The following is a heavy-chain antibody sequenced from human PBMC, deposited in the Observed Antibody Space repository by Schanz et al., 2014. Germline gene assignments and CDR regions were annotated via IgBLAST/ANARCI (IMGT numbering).Heavy chain of an antibody. J-gene: IGHJ4*02. CDR1: GFTFSSYW. V-gene: IGHV3-7*01. Sequence: EVQLVESGGGLVQPGGSLRLSCAASGFTFSSYWMSWVRQAPGKGLEWVANIKQHGNEKYYVDSVKGRFTISRDNSKNTLYLQMNTLRAEDTAVYYCAKDPSHGDYDYYFDYWGQGTLXTVSS. CDR3: AKDPSHGDYDYYFDY. D-gene: IGHD3-22*01. CDR2: IKQHGNEK.